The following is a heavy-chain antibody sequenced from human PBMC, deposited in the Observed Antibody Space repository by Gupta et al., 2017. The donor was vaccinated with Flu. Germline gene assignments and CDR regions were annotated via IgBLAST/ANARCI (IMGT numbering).Heavy chain of an antibody. V-gene: IGHV3-48*03. CDR3: ARKIRGTFSLDT. J-gene: IGHJ5*02. Sequence: YADSVEGRVTISRDDAESSLYLQMNSLRAEDTAVYYCARKIRGTFSLDTWGQGILVTVSS.